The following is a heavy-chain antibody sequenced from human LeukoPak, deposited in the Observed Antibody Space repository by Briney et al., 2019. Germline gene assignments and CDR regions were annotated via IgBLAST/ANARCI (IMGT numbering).Heavy chain of an antibody. J-gene: IGHJ5*02. D-gene: IGHD5-12*01. CDR3: ARDAYSGYDS. CDR1: GFTFKNAW. Sequence: GGSLRLSCAASGFTFKNAWMSWVRQAPGKGLEWVGRIKTKTDGETIDYAAPVKGRFTMSRDDSKNTLYLQMNSLGAEDTAVYYCARDAYSGYDSWGQGTLVTVSS. CDR2: IKTKTDGETI. V-gene: IGHV3-15*01.